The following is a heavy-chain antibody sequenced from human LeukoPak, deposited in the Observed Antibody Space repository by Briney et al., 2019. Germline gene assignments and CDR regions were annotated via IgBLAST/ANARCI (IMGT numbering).Heavy chain of an antibody. J-gene: IGHJ4*02. CDR1: GGSISSYY. CDR2: IYYSGST. V-gene: IGHV4-59*01. Sequence: SETLSLTCTVSGGSISSYYWSWIRQPPGKGLEGIGYIYYSGSTNYNPSLKGRVTISVDTSKNQFSLKLSSVTAADTAVYYCARSASFDWLLFDYWGQGTLVTVSS. D-gene: IGHD3-9*01. CDR3: ARSASFDWLLFDY.